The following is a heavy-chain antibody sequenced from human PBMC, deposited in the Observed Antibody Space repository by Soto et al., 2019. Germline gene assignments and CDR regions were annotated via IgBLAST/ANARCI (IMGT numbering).Heavy chain of an antibody. Sequence: EVQLVESGGDLVQPGGSLRLSCVASGFALSSFWMTWVRQAPGKGLEWVAEIKGDGSEQNYVDSVRGRFTISRDNAKNSVYLQMNSLRVDDTAVYYCTRNQVKADYWGQGTLVTVSS. J-gene: IGHJ4*02. CDR3: TRNQVKADY. CDR1: GFALSSFW. D-gene: IGHD3-22*01. V-gene: IGHV3-7*01. CDR2: IKGDGSEQ.